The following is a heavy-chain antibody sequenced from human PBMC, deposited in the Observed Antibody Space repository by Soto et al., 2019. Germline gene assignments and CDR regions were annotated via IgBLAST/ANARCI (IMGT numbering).Heavy chain of an antibody. J-gene: IGHJ4*02. CDR3: ARGAPSPRDVPTYFHF. CDR2: SYYTGDP. CDR1: GDSMTSGGYY. Sequence: SETLSLTCSVSGDSMTSGGYYWSWVRHHPGKGLEWVGSSYYTGDPYFNPSLKSRITVSMDTSKNEFSLKLTSVTSADTAVYFCARGAPSPRDVPTYFHFWCQGTLVTVSS. V-gene: IGHV4-31*03.